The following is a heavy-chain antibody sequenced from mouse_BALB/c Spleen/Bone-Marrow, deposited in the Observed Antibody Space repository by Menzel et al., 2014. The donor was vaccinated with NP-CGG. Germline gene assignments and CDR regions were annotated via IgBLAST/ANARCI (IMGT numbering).Heavy chain of an antibody. CDR3: ARAGDYRYDEGAGFAY. CDR2: INPSSGYT. V-gene: IGHV1-4*01. CDR1: VYTFTSNT. Sequence: VQLSESGAELARPGVSVTMPCKASVYTFTSNTMHWLKQRPGPGLEWIGYINPSSGYTNYNQKFKDKATLTADKSTSTAYMQLSSLTSEDSAVYYCARAGDYRYDEGAGFAYWGQGTLVTVSA. J-gene: IGHJ3*01. D-gene: IGHD2-12*01.